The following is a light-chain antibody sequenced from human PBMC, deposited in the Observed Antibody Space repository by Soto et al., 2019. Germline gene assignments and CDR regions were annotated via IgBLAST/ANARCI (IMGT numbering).Light chain of an antibody. CDR3: EHDNNWPQCT. CDR1: QSVSSN. J-gene: IGKJ1*01. Sequence: EIVMTQSPATLSVSPGERATLSCRASQSVSSNLAWYQQKPGQAPRLLIYGASTSATGIPARFSGSGSGREFTLTISSQQSEDFAVYYCEHDNNWPQCTFGNGTNVDIK. CDR2: GAS. V-gene: IGKV3-15*01.